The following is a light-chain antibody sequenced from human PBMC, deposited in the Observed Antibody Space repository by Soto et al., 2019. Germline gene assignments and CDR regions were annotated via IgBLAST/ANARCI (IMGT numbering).Light chain of an antibody. CDR2: DAS. CDR3: QQRSNWPQVT. V-gene: IGKV3-11*01. CDR1: QSVSSY. Sequence: EIVLTQSPATLSFSPGERATLSCRASQSVSSYLAWYQQKPGQAPRLLIYDASNRATGIPARFSGSGSGTDFTLTISSLEPEDFAVYYCQQRSNWPQVTFGGGTKVDIK. J-gene: IGKJ4*01.